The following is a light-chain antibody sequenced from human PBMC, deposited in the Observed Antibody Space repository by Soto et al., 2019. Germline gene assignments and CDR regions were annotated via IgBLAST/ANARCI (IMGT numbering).Light chain of an antibody. V-gene: IGKV3-20*01. Sequence: EIVLTQSPGTLSLSPGERATLSCRPSQSVSSTYLAWYQQKPGQAPRLLIYGASSRATGIPDRFSGSGSGTDFTLTISRLEPYDFAVYYCQQFGSSPWTFGQGTKVEIK. CDR2: GAS. CDR1: QSVSSTY. J-gene: IGKJ1*01. CDR3: QQFGSSPWT.